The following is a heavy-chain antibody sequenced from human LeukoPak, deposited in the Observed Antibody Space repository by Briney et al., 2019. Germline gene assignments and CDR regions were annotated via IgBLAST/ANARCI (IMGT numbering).Heavy chain of an antibody. CDR1: GGSFSGYY. J-gene: IGHJ5*02. D-gene: IGHD2-2*01. CDR2: INRSGST. Sequence: PSETLSLTCAVYGGSFSGYYWSWIRQPPGKGLEWIGEINRSGSTNYNPSLKSRVTISVDTSKNQFSLKLSSVTAADTAVYYCARGSVVPAAIGSSWFDPWGQGTLVTVSS. V-gene: IGHV4-34*01. CDR3: ARGSVVPAAIGSSWFDP.